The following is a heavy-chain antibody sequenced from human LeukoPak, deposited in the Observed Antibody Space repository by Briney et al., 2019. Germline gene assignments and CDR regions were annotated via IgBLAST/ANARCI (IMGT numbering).Heavy chain of an antibody. D-gene: IGHD2-15*01. J-gene: IGHJ6*02. CDR1: GFTFSSYS. CDR3: ARDPTPRYCSGGSCYTHYGMDV. CDR2: IKQDGSEK. V-gene: IGHV3-7*01. Sequence: PGGSLRLSCAASGFTFSSYSMNWVRQAPGKGLEWVANIKQDGSEKYYVDSVKGRFTISRDNAKNSLYLQMNSLRAEDTAVYYCARDPTPRYCSGGSCYTHYGMDVWGQGTTVTVSS.